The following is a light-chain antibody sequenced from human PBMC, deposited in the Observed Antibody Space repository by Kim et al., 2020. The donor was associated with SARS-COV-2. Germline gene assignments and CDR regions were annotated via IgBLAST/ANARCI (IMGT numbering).Light chain of an antibody. J-gene: IGKJ4*01. Sequence: SPGERATLSCRASQSVNSNFAGWHQQKREPAPRVLNGASSRGAAGLAGSISSSWSETDFILTSSRLYPEDSALYYCQYYDCSPLTFGRGTKVDIK. CDR3: QYYDCSPLT. CDR1: QSVNSNF. V-gene: IGKV3-20*01. CDR2: ASS.